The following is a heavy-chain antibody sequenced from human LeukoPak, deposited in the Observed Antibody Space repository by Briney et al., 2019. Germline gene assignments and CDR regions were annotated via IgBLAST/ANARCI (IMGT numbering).Heavy chain of an antibody. Sequence: HPGGSLRLSCAASGFTFSSYSMNWVRQAPGKGLEWVSYISSSGSLTYYADSVRGRFTISRDDAKNSLYLQLNSLRAEDTAVYYCARGSHVDAAVAHFDYWGQGTLVTVSS. CDR2: ISSSGSLT. V-gene: IGHV3-48*04. CDR1: GFTFSSYS. D-gene: IGHD6-19*01. J-gene: IGHJ4*02. CDR3: ARGSHVDAAVAHFDY.